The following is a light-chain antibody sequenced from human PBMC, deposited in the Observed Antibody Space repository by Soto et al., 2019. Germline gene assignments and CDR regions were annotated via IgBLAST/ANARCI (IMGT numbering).Light chain of an antibody. CDR2: GEF. CDR3: QQYDKWPYT. CDR1: QSIASN. J-gene: IGKJ2*01. Sequence: EIVLTQSPATLSVSPGERATLSFRTSQSIASNLAWYQQKPGQAPRLLIYGEFIRAPGFPVRFRGTGSGSEFTLTISSLQSEDGATYYCQQYDKWPYTFGQGTKLEIK. V-gene: IGKV3-15*01.